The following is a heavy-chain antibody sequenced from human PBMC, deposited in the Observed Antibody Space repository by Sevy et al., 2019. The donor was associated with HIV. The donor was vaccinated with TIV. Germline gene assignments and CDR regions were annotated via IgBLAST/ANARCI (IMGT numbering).Heavy chain of an antibody. CDR1: GGSISIGDYY. V-gene: IGHV4-30-4*01. CDR3: ARGQGDGDRSTPPFDY. D-gene: IGHD4-17*01. CDR2: AYHSGAT. Sequence: SETLSLTCTVSGGSISIGDYYWSWIRQPPGKGLEWIGYAYHSGATHYNPSLRSPVTMSIDTSKNQFSLKLSSVTAADTAVYYCARGQGDGDRSTPPFDYWGLGTLVTVSS. J-gene: IGHJ4*02.